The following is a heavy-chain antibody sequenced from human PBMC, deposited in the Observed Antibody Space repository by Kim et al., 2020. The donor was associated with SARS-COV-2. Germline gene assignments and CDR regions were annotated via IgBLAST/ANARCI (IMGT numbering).Heavy chain of an antibody. Sequence: LKSRVTISVDTSRNQFSLRLSSVTAAETAVYYCARHSPMVRGVVPGWFDPWGQGTLVTVSS. CDR3: ARHSPMVRGVVPGWFDP. V-gene: IGHV4-39*01. D-gene: IGHD3-10*01. J-gene: IGHJ5*02.